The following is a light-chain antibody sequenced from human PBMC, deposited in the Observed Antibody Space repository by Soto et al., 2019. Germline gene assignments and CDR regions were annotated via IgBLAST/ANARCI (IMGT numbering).Light chain of an antibody. CDR2: EGT. Sequence: QSVLTQPASVSGSPGQSITVSCAGTSSDVGGYNLVSWYQQHPGKAPKLIIYEGTERPSGISPRFSGSKSGNTASLTISTLQAEDEADYYCSSYTSSSIYVFGSGTKVTVL. CDR3: SSYTSSSIYV. CDR1: SSDVGGYNL. V-gene: IGLV2-23*01. J-gene: IGLJ1*01.